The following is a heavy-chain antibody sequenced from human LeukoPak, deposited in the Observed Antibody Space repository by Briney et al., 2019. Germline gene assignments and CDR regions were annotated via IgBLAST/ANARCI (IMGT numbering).Heavy chain of an antibody. CDR2: ISSSSSTI. Sequence: PGGSLRLSCAASGFTFSSYSMNWVRQAPGKGLEWVSYISSSSSTIYYADSVKGRFTISRDNAKNSLYLQMNSLRAEDTAVYYCARSGPTYYFDYWGQGTLVTVSS. CDR3: ARSGPTYYFDY. J-gene: IGHJ4*02. V-gene: IGHV3-48*04. CDR1: GFTFSSYS.